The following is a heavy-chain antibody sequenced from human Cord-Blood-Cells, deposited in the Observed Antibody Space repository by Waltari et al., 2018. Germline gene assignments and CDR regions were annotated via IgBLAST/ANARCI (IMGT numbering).Heavy chain of an antibody. J-gene: IGHJ2*01. CDR1: GGSTSSSSYY. CDR2: IYYSGST. V-gene: IGHV4-39*01. Sequence: QLQLHESGPGLVKHSETLSLTLTVSGGSTSSSSYYRGWDRQPPGKGLEWIGSIYYSGSTYYNPSLKSRVTISVDTSKNQFSLKLSSVTAEDTAVYYCARHEYCSGGSCYYWYFDLWGRGTLVTVSS. D-gene: IGHD2-15*01. CDR3: ARHEYCSGGSCYYWYFDL.